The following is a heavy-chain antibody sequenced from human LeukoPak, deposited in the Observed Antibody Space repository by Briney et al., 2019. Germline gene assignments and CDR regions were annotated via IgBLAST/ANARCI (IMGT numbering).Heavy chain of an antibody. J-gene: IGHJ4*02. CDR3: ARDPYYYDSSGLADY. D-gene: IGHD3-22*01. CDR2: IKQDGSEK. CDR1: GFTFSSYW. Sequence: GGSLRLSCAASGFTFSSYWMSWVRQAPGKGLEWVANIKQDGSEKYYVDSVKGRFTISRDNAKNSLYLQMNSLRAEDTAVYYCARDPYYYDSSGLADYWGQGNLVTVSS. V-gene: IGHV3-7*01.